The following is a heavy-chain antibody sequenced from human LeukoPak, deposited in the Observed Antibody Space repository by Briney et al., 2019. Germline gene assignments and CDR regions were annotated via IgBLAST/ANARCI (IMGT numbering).Heavy chain of an antibody. CDR2: ISSSGGGT. V-gene: IGHV3-23*01. J-gene: IGHJ4*02. CDR1: GFTFRNYA. D-gene: IGHD1-14*01. Sequence: GGSLRLSCAASGFTFRNYAMTWVRQAPGKGLEWVSGISSSGGGTYYADSVKGRFTISRDNSKNTMFLQMNSLRAEDTAVYYCAKVEKTGSTGWGQGTLVTVSS. CDR3: AKVEKTGSTG.